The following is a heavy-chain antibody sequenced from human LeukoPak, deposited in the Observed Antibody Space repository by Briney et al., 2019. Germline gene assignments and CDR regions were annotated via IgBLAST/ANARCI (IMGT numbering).Heavy chain of an antibody. CDR2: ISYDGSNK. J-gene: IGHJ4*02. CDR3: ARGPIAAAGNGDY. Sequence: PGGSLRLSCAASGFTFSNYGIHWVRQAPGKGLEWVAVISYDGSNKYFADSVKGRFTISRDNSKNTLYLQMNSLRAEDTAVYYCARGPIAAAGNGDYWGQGTLVTVSS. V-gene: IGHV3-30*03. CDR1: GFTFSNYG. D-gene: IGHD6-13*01.